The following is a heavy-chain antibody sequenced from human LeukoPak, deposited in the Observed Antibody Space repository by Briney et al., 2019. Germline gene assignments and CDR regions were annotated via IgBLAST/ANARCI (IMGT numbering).Heavy chain of an antibody. D-gene: IGHD6-19*01. V-gene: IGHV3-49*04. CDR1: GFTFSDYS. CDR2: IRNKANGGTA. CDR3: SRAYSTGWLGINDF. Sequence: GGSLRLSCTASGFTFSDYSMTWVRQAPGKGLEWVGFIRNKANGGTADYAASVKGRFTISRDDSKTIAYLQMNSLKTEDTAVYFCSRAYSTGWLGINDFWGQGALVTVSS. J-gene: IGHJ4*02.